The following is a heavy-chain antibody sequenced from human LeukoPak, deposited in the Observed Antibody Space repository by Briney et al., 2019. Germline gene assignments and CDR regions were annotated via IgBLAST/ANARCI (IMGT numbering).Heavy chain of an antibody. CDR1: GYTFTVYY. V-gene: IGHV1-2*02. Sequence: GASVKVSCKASGYTFTVYYLHWVRQAPGRGLEWMGWINPNSGGTNYAQRFQGRVTMTRDTSISTAYMELSRLRSDDTAVYYCARGFLSYFDYWGQGTLVTVSS. CDR2: INPNSGGT. D-gene: IGHD2/OR15-2a*01. CDR3: ARGFLSYFDY. J-gene: IGHJ4*02.